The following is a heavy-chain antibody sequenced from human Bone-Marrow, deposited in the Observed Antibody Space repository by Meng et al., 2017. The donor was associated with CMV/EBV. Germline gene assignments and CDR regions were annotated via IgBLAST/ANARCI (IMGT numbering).Heavy chain of an antibody. CDR2: VSSSGSTI. V-gene: IGHV3-11*04. CDR1: GFTFSDYY. Sequence: GGSLRLSCAASGFTFSDYYMSWIRQAPGKGLEWVSCVSSSGSTIYYADSVKGRFTISRDNAKNSLYLQMNSLRAEDTAVYYCARYRRHVDFFDYWGQGTLVTVSS. J-gene: IGHJ4*02. D-gene: IGHD3-16*02. CDR3: ARYRRHVDFFDY.